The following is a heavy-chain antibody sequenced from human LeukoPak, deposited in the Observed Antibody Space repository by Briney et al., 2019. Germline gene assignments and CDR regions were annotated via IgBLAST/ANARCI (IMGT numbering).Heavy chain of an antibody. V-gene: IGHV3-33*01. CDR1: GFTFSSYG. CDR3: ASTGIAVAGTSDYFDY. Sequence: GGSLRLSCAASGFTFSSYGMHWVRQAPGKGLEWVAVIWYDGSNKYYADSVKGRFTISRDNSKNTLYLQMNGLRAEDTAVYYCASTGIAVAGTSDYFDYWGQGTLVTVSS. J-gene: IGHJ4*02. D-gene: IGHD6-19*01. CDR2: IWYDGSNK.